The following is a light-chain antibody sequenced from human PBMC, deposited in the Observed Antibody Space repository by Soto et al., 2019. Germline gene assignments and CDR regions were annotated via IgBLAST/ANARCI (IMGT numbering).Light chain of an antibody. CDR1: QTVYSDY. J-gene: IGKJ2*01. CDR2: ATS. Sequence: EIVLTQSPGTLSLSPGERATLSCRASQTVYSDYLAWYQQKPGQAPRLLIYATSKRATGIPDRFSGSGSGTDFTPTISRLEPEDFAVYYCQQYCSSPPTYTFGQGTKLEIK. CDR3: QQYCSSPPTYT. V-gene: IGKV3-20*01.